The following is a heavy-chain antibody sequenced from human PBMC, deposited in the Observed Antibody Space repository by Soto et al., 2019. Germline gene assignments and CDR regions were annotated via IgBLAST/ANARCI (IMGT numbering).Heavy chain of an antibody. CDR3: AKATATSGGAFEI. Sequence: GGSLRLSCAASGFTFSSYWMHWVRQAPGEGLMWVSRINPDGSTTSYADSVKGRFTISRDNAKNTLYLQMNSLRVEDTAFYYCAKATATSGGAFEIYGQGTMVTVSS. D-gene: IGHD1-1*01. CDR2: INPDGSTT. CDR1: GFTFSSYW. V-gene: IGHV3-74*01. J-gene: IGHJ3*02.